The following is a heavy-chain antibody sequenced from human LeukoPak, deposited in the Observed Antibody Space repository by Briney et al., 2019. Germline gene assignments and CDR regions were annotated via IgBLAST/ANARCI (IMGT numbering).Heavy chain of an antibody. CDR3: AGLSKGRYFDYIFDC. V-gene: IGHV4-39*01. CDR2: IYYTGST. D-gene: IGHD3-9*01. CDR1: GGSVSSSTYY. Sequence: SETLSLTCTVSGGSVSSSTYYWGWVRQPPGKGLEWIGNIYYTGSTYYNASLRSRVILSVDTSKNQFSLKMTSVTAADTAVYYCAGLSKGRYFDYIFDCWGQGALVTVSS. J-gene: IGHJ4*02.